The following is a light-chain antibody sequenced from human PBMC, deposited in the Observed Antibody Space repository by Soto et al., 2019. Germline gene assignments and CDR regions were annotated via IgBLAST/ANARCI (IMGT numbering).Light chain of an antibody. V-gene: IGKV3-15*01. J-gene: IGKJ1*01. CDR2: GAF. Sequence: EIVMTQSPVTLSVSPGERATLSCRASQSVSSNLAWYQQKPGQAPSLLISGAFTRATGIPARISGTGSGTEFTLTISSLQSEDFALYYCQQYNDWPLTFGQGTKVDIK. CDR1: QSVSSN. CDR3: QQYNDWPLT.